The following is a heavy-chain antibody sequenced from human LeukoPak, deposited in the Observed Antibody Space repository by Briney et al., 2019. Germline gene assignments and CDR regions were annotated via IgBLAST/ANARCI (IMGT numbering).Heavy chain of an antibody. Sequence: ASVKVSCKASGYTFTSYYMHWVRQAPGQGLEWMGIINPSGGSTSYAQKFQGRVTMTRDTSTSTVYIELSSLRSEDTAVYYCARDPTDFWSGYLASYYYYYYGMDVWGQGTTVTVSS. J-gene: IGHJ6*02. CDR1: GYTFTSYY. CDR3: ARDPTDFWSGYLASYYYYYYGMDV. V-gene: IGHV1-46*01. CDR2: INPSGGST. D-gene: IGHD3-3*01.